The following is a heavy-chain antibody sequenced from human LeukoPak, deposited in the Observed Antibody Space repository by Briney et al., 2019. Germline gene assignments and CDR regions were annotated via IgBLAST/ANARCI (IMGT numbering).Heavy chain of an antibody. Sequence: SGPTLVKPTQTLTLTCSFSGFSLTTSGVGVGWIRQPPGKALEWLGMIYWDDDKRYSPSLRSRLTFTKDTSAKQVVLTMTNMDPADTATYYCIHAYPRVSWFDPWGQGILVTVSS. CDR1: GFSLTTSGVG. CDR3: IHAYPRVSWFDP. V-gene: IGHV2-5*02. D-gene: IGHD2-2*02. CDR2: IYWDDDK. J-gene: IGHJ5*02.